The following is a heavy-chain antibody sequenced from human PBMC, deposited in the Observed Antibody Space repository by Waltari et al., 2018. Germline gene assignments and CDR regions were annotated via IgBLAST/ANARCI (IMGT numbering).Heavy chain of an antibody. D-gene: IGHD3-10*01. V-gene: IGHV3-23*04. CDR1: GFTFINNA. J-gene: IGHJ4*02. CDR2: TGDGGSVT. Sequence: EVQLVESGGGLVQPGGSLRLSCAVSGFTFINNAISWVRQAPGKGRGGVSATGDGGSVTYYADSAKGRFSISRDNSKNTVYLQMNSLRAEDSALYYCARGFGELLPLDYWGQGTLVTVST. CDR3: ARGFGELLPLDY.